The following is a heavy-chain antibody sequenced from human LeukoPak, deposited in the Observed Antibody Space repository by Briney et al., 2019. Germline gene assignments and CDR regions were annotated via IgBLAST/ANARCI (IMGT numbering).Heavy chain of an antibody. Sequence: ASVKVSCKASGYTFTSYGISWVRQAPGQGLEWMGWINPNSGGTNYAQKFQGRVTMTRDTSISTAYMELSRLRSDDTAVYYCARDGTLEWLFVDYWGQGTLVTVSS. CDR1: GYTFTSYG. CDR3: ARDGTLEWLFVDY. CDR2: INPNSGGT. J-gene: IGHJ4*02. V-gene: IGHV1-2*02. D-gene: IGHD3-3*01.